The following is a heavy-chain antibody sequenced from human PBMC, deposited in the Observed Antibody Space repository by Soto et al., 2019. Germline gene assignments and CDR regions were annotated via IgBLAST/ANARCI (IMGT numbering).Heavy chain of an antibody. D-gene: IGHD2-21*01. CDR3: ARGPGGGDWLIDY. Sequence: GGSLRLSCAASGFTFSSYSMNWVRQAPGKGLECISFISISSSSIIYADSVKGRFTISRDNAKNSLYLQMNSLRVEDTAVYYCARGPGGGDWLIDYWGQGTLVTVSS. J-gene: IGHJ4*02. CDR2: ISISSSSI. V-gene: IGHV3-48*01. CDR1: GFTFSSYS.